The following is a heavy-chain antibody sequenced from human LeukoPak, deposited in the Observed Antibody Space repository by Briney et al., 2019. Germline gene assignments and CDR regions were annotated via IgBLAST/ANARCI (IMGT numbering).Heavy chain of an antibody. CDR2: ISGSGGST. CDR3: AKGVGSSPYYAFDI. Sequence: RGSLRLSCAASGFTFSSYAMSWVRQAPGKGLEWVSTISGSGGSTYYADSVKGRFTISRDNSKNTLYMQMNSLRAEDTAEYYCAKGVGSSPYYAFDIWGQGTMVTVSS. J-gene: IGHJ3*02. CDR1: GFTFSSYA. D-gene: IGHD6-13*01. V-gene: IGHV3-23*01.